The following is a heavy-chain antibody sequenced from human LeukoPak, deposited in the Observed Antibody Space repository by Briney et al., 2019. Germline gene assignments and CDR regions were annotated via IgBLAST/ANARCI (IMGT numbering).Heavy chain of an antibody. Sequence: GGSLRLSWAASGFTFSSYGMHWVRQAPGKGLEWVAFIRYDGSNQYYADSVKGRFIVSRDNSKNTLYLQMNSLRAEDTAVYYCAKDKVVVGVTIYFDSWGQGSLVTVSS. CDR1: GFTFSSYG. CDR3: AKDKVVVGVTIYFDS. J-gene: IGHJ4*02. D-gene: IGHD1-26*01. V-gene: IGHV3-30*02. CDR2: IRYDGSNQ.